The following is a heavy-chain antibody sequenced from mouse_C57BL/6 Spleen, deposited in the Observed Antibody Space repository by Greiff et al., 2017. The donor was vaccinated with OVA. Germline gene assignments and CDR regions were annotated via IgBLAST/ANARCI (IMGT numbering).Heavy chain of an antibody. CDR3: ASFSEYAWFAY. V-gene: IGHV1-74*01. J-gene: IGHJ3*01. CDR1: GYTFTSYW. Sequence: QVHVKQSGAELVKPGASVKVSCKASGYTFTSYWMNWVKQRPGQGLEWIGRIYPADSDTNYNEQFKGKATLTVDKSSSTAYMQLSSLTSAVSSVYSCASFSEYAWFAYWGQGTLVTVSA. D-gene: IGHD5-2*01. CDR2: IYPADSDT.